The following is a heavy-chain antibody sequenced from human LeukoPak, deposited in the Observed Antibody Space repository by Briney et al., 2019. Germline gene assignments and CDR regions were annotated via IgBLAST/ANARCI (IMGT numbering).Heavy chain of an antibody. Sequence: GGSLRLSCAASGFTFSSYAMSWVRQAPGKGLEWVSGISGSGGSTYYADSVKGRFTISRDNSKNTLYLQMNSLRAEDTAVYYCAKDQYILTGNYDYWGQGTLVTVSS. V-gene: IGHV3-23*01. CDR2: ISGSGGST. CDR1: GFTFSSYA. D-gene: IGHD3-9*01. CDR3: AKDQYILTGNYDY. J-gene: IGHJ4*02.